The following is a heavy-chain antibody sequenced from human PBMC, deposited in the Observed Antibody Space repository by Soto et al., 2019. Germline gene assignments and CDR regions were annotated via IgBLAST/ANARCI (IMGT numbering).Heavy chain of an antibody. CDR3: ARASHQSGSYYPFDY. Sequence: SETLSLTCAVYGGSFSGYYWSWIRQPPGKGLEWIGEINHSGSTNYNPSLKSRVTISVDTSKNQFSLKLSSVTAADTAMYYCARASHQSGSYYPFDYWGQGTLVTVSS. V-gene: IGHV4-34*01. J-gene: IGHJ4*02. D-gene: IGHD1-26*01. CDR2: INHSGST. CDR1: GGSFSGYY.